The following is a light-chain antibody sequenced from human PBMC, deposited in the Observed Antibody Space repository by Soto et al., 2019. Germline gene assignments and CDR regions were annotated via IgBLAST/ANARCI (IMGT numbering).Light chain of an antibody. Sequence: QSVLTQPPSASGTPGQRVTISCSGRSSNIGSNYVYWYQQLPGTAPKLLIYRNNQRPSGVPDRFSGSKSGTSASLAISGVRSEDEADYYCAAWDDSLSGMVFGGGTKLTVL. V-gene: IGLV1-47*01. J-gene: IGLJ2*01. CDR1: SSNIGSNY. CDR3: AAWDDSLSGMV. CDR2: RNN.